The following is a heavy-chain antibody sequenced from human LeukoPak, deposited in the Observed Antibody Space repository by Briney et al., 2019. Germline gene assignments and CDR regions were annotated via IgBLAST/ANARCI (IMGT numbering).Heavy chain of an antibody. CDR2: IYTSGST. V-gene: IGHV4-4*07. CDR1: GGSISSYY. Sequence: SETLSLTCTVSGGSISSYYWSWIRQPAGKRLEWIGRIYTSGSTNYNPSLKSRVTISVDTSKNQFSLKLNSVTAADTAVYYCARGVYIAAAQYGYWGQGTLVTVSS. J-gene: IGHJ4*02. CDR3: ARGVYIAAAQYGY. D-gene: IGHD6-13*01.